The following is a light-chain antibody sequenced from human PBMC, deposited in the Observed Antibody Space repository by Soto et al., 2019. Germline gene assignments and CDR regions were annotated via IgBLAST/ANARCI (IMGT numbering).Light chain of an antibody. CDR1: SSDVGGYNY. CDR2: DVS. V-gene: IGLV2-11*01. CDR3: CSYAGSQTWV. Sequence: QSVLTQPRSVSGSPGQSVTISCTGTSSDVGGYNYVSWYQQHPGKAPKLIIYDVSKRPSEVPDRFSGSRSGNTASLTISGLQAEDEADYYCCSYAGSQTWVFGGGTKLTVL. J-gene: IGLJ3*02.